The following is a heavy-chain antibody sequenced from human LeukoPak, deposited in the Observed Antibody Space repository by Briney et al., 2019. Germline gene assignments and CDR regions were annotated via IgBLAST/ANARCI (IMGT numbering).Heavy chain of an antibody. J-gene: IGHJ5*02. CDR2: MNPNSGNT. Sequence: ASVKVSCKASGYTFTSYDINWVRQATGQGLEWMGWMNPNSGNTGYAQKFQGRVTMTRNTSISTAYMELSSLRSEDTAVYYCARTAYCGGDCYSDWFDPWSQGTLVTVSS. CDR3: ARTAYCGGDCYSDWFDP. V-gene: IGHV1-8*01. CDR1: GYTFTSYD. D-gene: IGHD2-21*02.